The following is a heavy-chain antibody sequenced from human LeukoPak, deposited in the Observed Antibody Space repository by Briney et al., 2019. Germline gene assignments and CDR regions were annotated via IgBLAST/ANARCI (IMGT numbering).Heavy chain of an antibody. V-gene: IGHV3-11*01. CDR3: AKDFRIGYSAHFDY. D-gene: IGHD2-21*01. Sequence: GGSLRLSCAASGFTFSDYYMSWIRQAPGKGLEWVSYISSSGSTIYYADSVKGRFTISRDNAKNSLYLQMDSLRGEGTAVYYCAKDFRIGYSAHFDYWGQGALVTVSS. CDR2: ISSSGSTI. CDR1: GFTFSDYY. J-gene: IGHJ4*02.